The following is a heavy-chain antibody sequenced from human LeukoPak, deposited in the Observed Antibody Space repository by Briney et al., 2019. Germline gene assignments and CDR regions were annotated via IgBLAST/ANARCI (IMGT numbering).Heavy chain of an antibody. CDR1: GGSISSGSYY. J-gene: IGHJ4*02. D-gene: IGHD3-3*01. CDR3: ARGTDSSITVFGVVINYFDY. V-gene: IGHV4-61*02. Sequence: SETLSLTCTVSGGSISSGSYYWSWVRQPAGKGLEWIGRICTSGSTNYNPSLKSRVTISVDTSKNQFSLKLRSVTAADTAVYYCARGTDSSITVFGVVINYFDYWGQGTLVTVSS. CDR2: ICTSGST.